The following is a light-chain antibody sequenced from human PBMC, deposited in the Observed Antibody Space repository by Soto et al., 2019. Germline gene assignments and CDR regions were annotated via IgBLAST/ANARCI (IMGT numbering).Light chain of an antibody. CDR1: STDVGRYNL. J-gene: IGLJ3*02. CDR3: CSYAGGSTLV. Sequence: QSALTQPASVSGSPGQSITISCTGTSTDVGRYNLVSWYQQYPGRAPKLIIYEGSKRPSGVSYRISGSKSGNTASLTIHGLQPEDEADYYCCSYAGGSTLVFGGGTKVTVL. V-gene: IGLV2-23*01. CDR2: EGS.